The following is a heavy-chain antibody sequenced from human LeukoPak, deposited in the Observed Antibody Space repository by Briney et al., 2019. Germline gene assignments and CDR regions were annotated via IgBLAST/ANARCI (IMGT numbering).Heavy chain of an antibody. Sequence: GESLKISRKGSGYSFTSSWIGWVRQMPGKGLEWVGIIYPGDSDTRYSPSFQGQVTISADKSITTAYLQWSSLKASDTAMYYCARRHHEWELLDYWGQGTLVTVSS. D-gene: IGHD1-26*01. J-gene: IGHJ4*02. CDR3: ARRHHEWELLDY. CDR1: GYSFTSSW. V-gene: IGHV5-51*01. CDR2: IYPGDSDT.